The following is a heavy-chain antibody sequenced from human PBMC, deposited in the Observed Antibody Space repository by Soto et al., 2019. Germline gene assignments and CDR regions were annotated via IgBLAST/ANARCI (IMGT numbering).Heavy chain of an antibody. D-gene: IGHD3-10*01. CDR3: ARDLGVRGYGMDV. CDR1: GFTFSSYS. CDR2: ISSSSSYI. V-gene: IGHV3-21*01. J-gene: IGHJ6*02. Sequence: GGSLRLSCAASGFTFSSYSMNWVRQAPGKGLEWVSSISSSSSYIYCADSVKGRFTISRDNAKNSLYLQMNSLRAEDTVVYYCARDLGVRGYGMDVWGQGTTVTVSS.